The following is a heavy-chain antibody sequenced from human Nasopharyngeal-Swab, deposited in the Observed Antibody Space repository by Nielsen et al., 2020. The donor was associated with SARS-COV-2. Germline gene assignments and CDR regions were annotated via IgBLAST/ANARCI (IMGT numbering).Heavy chain of an antibody. CDR2: MFSDGSSK. J-gene: IGHJ4*02. CDR1: GFTFSNNG. Sequence: GESLKISRAASGFTFSNNGMLWVRQAPGKGLEWVALMFSDGSSKYYGDPVQGRFTISSDNSKSTFYLQMNSLRAEDTAVYYCARGGGSGYRYFDYWGQGTLVTVSS. CDR3: ARGGGSGYRYFDY. D-gene: IGHD5-12*01. V-gene: IGHV3-30*02.